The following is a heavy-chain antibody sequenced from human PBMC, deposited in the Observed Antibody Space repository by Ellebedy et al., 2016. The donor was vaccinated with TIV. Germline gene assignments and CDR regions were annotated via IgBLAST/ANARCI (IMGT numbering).Heavy chain of an antibody. CDR3: ARDGAYGDYSPGQYGLDV. D-gene: IGHD4-17*01. J-gene: IGHJ6*02. CDR1: GFTFSSYW. CDR2: IYQDGSKK. Sequence: GGSLRLSCTVSGFTFSSYWMSWVRQAPGKGLEWVANIYQDGSKKYYVESVKGRFTISRDNAKNSLYLLMSSLRVEDTAVYFCARDGAYGDYSPGQYGLDVWGQGTTVTVSS. V-gene: IGHV3-7*03.